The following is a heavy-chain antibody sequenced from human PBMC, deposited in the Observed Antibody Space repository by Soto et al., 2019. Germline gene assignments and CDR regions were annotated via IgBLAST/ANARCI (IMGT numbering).Heavy chain of an antibody. V-gene: IGHV1-18*01. CDR3: ARPSGSYGDYAWSLKY. Sequence: QVQLVQSGAEVEKPGASVKVSCKASGYTFTGYSVGWVRQAPGQGLEWMGWISAYSGDTYYAQRFQDRLTMTTDASTSTAYMELTSLRSDDTAVYYCARPSGSYGDYAWSLKYWGQGTLVTVSS. CDR2: ISAYSGDT. CDR1: GYTFTGYS. J-gene: IGHJ4*02. D-gene: IGHD4-17*01.